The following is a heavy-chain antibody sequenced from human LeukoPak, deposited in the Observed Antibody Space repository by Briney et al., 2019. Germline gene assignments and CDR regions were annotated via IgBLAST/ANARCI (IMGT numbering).Heavy chain of an antibody. CDR3: AKLFNDYGDYYFDY. J-gene: IGHJ4*02. D-gene: IGHD4-17*01. CDR1: GFTVSSNY. V-gene: IGHV3-23*01. Sequence: GSLRLSCAASGFTVSSNYMTWVRQSPGKGLEWVSAIRGSGGSTYYADSVKGRFTISRDNSKNTLYLQMNSLRAEDTAVYYCAKLFNDYGDYYFDYWGQGTLVTVSS. CDR2: IRGSGGST.